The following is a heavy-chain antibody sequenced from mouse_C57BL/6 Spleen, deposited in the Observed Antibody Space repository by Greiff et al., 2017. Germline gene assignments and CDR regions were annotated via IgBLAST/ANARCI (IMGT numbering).Heavy chain of an antibody. V-gene: IGHV1-58*01. CDR1: GYTFTSYG. Sequence: VQLQQSGAELVRPGSSVKMSCKTSGYTFTSYGINWVKQRPGLGLEWIGYIYIGNGYTVYNEKFKGKATLTSDTSSSTAYMQLSSLTSEESAIYFCARFYYVSSSFDYWGQGTTLTVSS. D-gene: IGHD1-1*01. CDR3: ARFYYVSSSFDY. J-gene: IGHJ2*01. CDR2: IYIGNGYT.